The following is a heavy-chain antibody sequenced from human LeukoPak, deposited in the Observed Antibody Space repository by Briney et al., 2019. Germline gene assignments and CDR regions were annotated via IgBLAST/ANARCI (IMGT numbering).Heavy chain of an antibody. V-gene: IGHV1-69*13. CDR2: IIPIFGTA. CDR3: ANLYYYDSSGYYSDVDY. J-gene: IGHJ4*02. D-gene: IGHD3-22*01. Sequence: ASVKVSCKASGYSFTSYAMNWVRQAPGQGLEWVGGIIPIFGTANYAQKFQGRVTITADESTSTAYMELSSLRSEDTAVYYCANLYYYDSSGYYSDVDYWGQGTLVTVSS. CDR1: GYSFTSYA.